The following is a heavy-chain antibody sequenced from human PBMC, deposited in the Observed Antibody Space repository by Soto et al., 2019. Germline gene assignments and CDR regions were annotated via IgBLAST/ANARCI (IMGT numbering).Heavy chain of an antibody. D-gene: IGHD3-10*01. CDR1: GFTFSSYG. CDR3: AKEGGHYGWGGYSVGENYYGMDV. V-gene: IGHV3-30*18. Sequence: QVQLVESGGGVVQPGRSLRLSCAASGFTFSSYGMHWVRQAPGKGLEWVAVISYDGSNKYYADSVKGRFTISRDNSKNTLYLQMNSMRAEGTAGDYRAKEGGHYGWGGYSVGENYYGMDVWGQGTTVTVSS. CDR2: ISYDGSNK. J-gene: IGHJ6*02.